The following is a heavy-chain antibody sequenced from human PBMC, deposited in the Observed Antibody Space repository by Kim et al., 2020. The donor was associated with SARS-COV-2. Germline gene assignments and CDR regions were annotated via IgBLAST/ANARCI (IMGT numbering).Heavy chain of an antibody. D-gene: IGHD3-10*01. CDR2: IWYDGSNK. CDR1: GFTFSSYG. V-gene: IGHV3-33*01. CDR3: ARDLDLDYYGSGSSLAY. Sequence: GGSLRLSCAASGFTFSSYGMHWVRQAPGKGLEWVAVIWYDGSNKYYADSVKGRFTISRDNSKNTLYLQMNSLRAEDTAVYYCARDLDLDYYGSGSSLAYWGQGTLVTVSS. J-gene: IGHJ4*02.